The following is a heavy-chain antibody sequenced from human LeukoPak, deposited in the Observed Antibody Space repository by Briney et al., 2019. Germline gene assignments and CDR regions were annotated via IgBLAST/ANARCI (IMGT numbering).Heavy chain of an antibody. Sequence: SETLSLTCTVSGGSISSYYWSWIRQPPGKGLEWIGYFSYSGSTNYNPSLKSRVTVSVDTSKNQFSLKLSSVTAADTAVYYCASVGYGDYVWGQGTLVTVSS. D-gene: IGHD4-17*01. CDR1: GGSISSYY. CDR2: FSYSGST. CDR3: ASVGYGDYV. V-gene: IGHV4-59*01. J-gene: IGHJ4*02.